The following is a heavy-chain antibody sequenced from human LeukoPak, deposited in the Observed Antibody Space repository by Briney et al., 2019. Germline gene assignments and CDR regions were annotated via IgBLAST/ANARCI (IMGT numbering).Heavy chain of an antibody. D-gene: IGHD3-10*01. Sequence: GASVKVSCKASGYTFTGYYMHWVRQAPGQGLEWMGWINPNSGGTNYAQKFQGRVAMTRDTSISTAYMDLSRLTSDDTAVYYCARGRSVREASPPSADWGQGTLVTVSS. V-gene: IGHV1-2*02. J-gene: IGHJ4*02. CDR2: INPNSGGT. CDR1: GYTFTGYY. CDR3: ARGRSVREASPPSAD.